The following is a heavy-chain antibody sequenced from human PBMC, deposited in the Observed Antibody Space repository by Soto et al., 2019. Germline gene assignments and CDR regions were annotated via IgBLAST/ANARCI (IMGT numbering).Heavy chain of an antibody. CDR2: VIPMYDIV. CDR3: ARESWDMVATTARPTDYYYYGMDV. CDR1: GGSFSSYT. V-gene: IGHV1-69*08. D-gene: IGHD5-12*01. Sequence: QVQLVQSGAEVKKPGSSVKVSCKASGGSFSSYTISWVRQAPGQGLEWMGRVIPMYDIVNSAQKFQGRVTITADKYTSTAYMELSSLRFEDTAVYYCARESWDMVATTARPTDYYYYGMDVWGQGTTVTVSS. J-gene: IGHJ6*02.